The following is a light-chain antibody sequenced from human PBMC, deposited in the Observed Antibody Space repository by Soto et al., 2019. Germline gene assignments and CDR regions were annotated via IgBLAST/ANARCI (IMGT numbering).Light chain of an antibody. CDR2: AAS. CDR3: QKYNSAPWT. CDR1: QGISNY. J-gene: IGKJ2*02. Sequence: DIQMTQSPSSLSASVGDRVTITCRASQGISNYLAWYQQKPGKVPKLLIYAASTLQSGVPSRFSRSGSGTDLTLTISSLQPEDRATYDCQKYNSAPWTFGQGTKLEIK. V-gene: IGKV1-27*01.